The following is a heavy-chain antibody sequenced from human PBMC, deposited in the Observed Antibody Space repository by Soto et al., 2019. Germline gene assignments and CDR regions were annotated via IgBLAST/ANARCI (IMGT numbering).Heavy chain of an antibody. CDR2: INHSGST. D-gene: IGHD3-22*01. V-gene: IGHV4-34*01. CDR3: AVDYYDSSGYGPWVSY. J-gene: IGHJ4*02. CDR1: GGSFSGYY. Sequence: SETLSLTCAVYGGSFSGYYWSWIRQPPGKGLEWIGEINHSGSTNYNPSLKSRVTISVDTSKNQFSLKLSSVTAADTAVYYCAVDYYDSSGYGPWVSYWGQGTLVTSPQ.